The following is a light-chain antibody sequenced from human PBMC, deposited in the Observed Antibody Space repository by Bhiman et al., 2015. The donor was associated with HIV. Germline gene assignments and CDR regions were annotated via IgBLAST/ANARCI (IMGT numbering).Light chain of an antibody. CDR1: SSDVGAHNF. Sequence: QSALTQPASVSGSPGQSITISCSGTSSDVGAHNFVSWYQQHPDKAPRLIIYDVSQRPSGVSDRFSGSKSGNTASLSISGLQAEDEADYYCTSLTSSLTYVFGTGTNVTVL. CDR2: DVS. CDR3: TSLTSSLTYV. V-gene: IGLV2-14*01. J-gene: IGLJ1*01.